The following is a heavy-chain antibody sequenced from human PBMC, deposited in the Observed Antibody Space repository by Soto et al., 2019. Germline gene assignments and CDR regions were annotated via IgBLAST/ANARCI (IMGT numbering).Heavy chain of an antibody. CDR2: IYYSGST. Sequence: SETLSLTCTVSGGSISSYYWSWIRQPPGKGLEWIGYIYYSGSTNYNPSLKSRVTISVDTSKNQFSLKLSSVTAADTAVYYCARVSLGYCSGGSCYSENYFNYWGQGTLVTVSS. V-gene: IGHV4-59*01. CDR3: ARVSLGYCSGGSCYSENYFNY. D-gene: IGHD2-15*01. J-gene: IGHJ4*02. CDR1: GGSISSYY.